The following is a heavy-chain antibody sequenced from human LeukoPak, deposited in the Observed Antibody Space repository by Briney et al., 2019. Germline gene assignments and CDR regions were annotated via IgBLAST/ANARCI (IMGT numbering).Heavy chain of an antibody. J-gene: IGHJ4*02. V-gene: IGHV4-34*01. CDR3: ARGYTMANYFDY. CDR2: INHSGST. CDR1: GGSFSGYY. D-gene: IGHD3-10*01. Sequence: SETLSLTCAVYGGSFSGYYWSWIRQPPGKGLEWIGEINHSGSTNYNPSLKSRVTISVDTSKNQFSLELSSVTAADTAVYYCARGYTMANYFDYWGQGTLVTVSS.